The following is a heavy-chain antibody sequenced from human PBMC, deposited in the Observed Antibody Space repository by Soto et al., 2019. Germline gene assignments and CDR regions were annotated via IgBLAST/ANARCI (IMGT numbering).Heavy chain of an antibody. Sequence: ASVKVSCKASGYTFTSYYMHWVRQAPGQGLEWMGIINPSGGSTSYAQKFQGRVTITADESTSTAYMELSSLRSEDTAVYYCARDAVDHVYDPWGQGTLVTVSS. V-gene: IGHV1-46*01. CDR2: INPSGGST. CDR3: ARDAVDHVYDP. J-gene: IGHJ5*02. CDR1: GYTFTSYY. D-gene: IGHD2-15*01.